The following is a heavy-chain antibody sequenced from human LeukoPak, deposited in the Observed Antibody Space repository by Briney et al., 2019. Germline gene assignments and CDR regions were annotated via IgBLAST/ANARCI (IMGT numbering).Heavy chain of an antibody. D-gene: IGHD3-10*01. CDR3: ARVLPGSGSYDY. V-gene: IGHV3-13*04. Sequence: GGSLRLSCAASGSSFSTSDMHWVRQSTGKGLEWVSAIGTVGDTYYAASVRGRFTISREDDKSSLYLQMNNLRVGDTAVYYCARVLPGSGSYDYWGQGTLVSVSS. J-gene: IGHJ4*02. CDR1: GSSFSTSD. CDR2: IGTVGDT.